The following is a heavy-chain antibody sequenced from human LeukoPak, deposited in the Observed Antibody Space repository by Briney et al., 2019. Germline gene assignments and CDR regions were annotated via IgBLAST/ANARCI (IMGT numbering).Heavy chain of an antibody. Sequence: PSETLSLTCTVSGGSISSSSYYWGWICQPPGKGLEWIGSIYYSGSTYYNPSLKSRVTISVDTSKNQFSLKLSSVTAADTAVYYCARLTRVRNYGGNFGDHWGQGTLVTVSS. D-gene: IGHD4-23*01. J-gene: IGHJ4*02. CDR3: ARLTRVRNYGGNFGDH. V-gene: IGHV4-39*01. CDR1: GGSISSSSYY. CDR2: IYYSGST.